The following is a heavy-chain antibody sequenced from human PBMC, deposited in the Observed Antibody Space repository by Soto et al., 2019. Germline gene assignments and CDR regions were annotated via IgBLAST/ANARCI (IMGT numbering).Heavy chain of an antibody. CDR3: ASDPYYYASGF. J-gene: IGHJ4*02. V-gene: IGHV3-11*01. CDR1: GFRFSDVY. D-gene: IGHD3-10*01. Sequence: LRLSCAASGFRFSDVYMTWIRQAPGKGLEWVSKISGDATTIYYADSVKGRFTVSRDNARNSVYLQMNSLRAEDTAVYYCASDPYYYASGFWGQGTLVTVSS. CDR2: ISGDATTI.